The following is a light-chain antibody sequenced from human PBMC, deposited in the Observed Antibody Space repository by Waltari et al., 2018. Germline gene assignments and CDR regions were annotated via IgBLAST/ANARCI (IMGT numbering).Light chain of an antibody. CDR3: QQYDNLPST. Sequence: DIQMTQSPSSLSASVAARVTITCQASQDISNYLNWYQQKPGKAPKLLIYDASNLETGVPSRFSGSGSGTDFTFTISSLQPEDIATYYCQQYDNLPSTFGGGTKVEIK. J-gene: IGKJ4*01. V-gene: IGKV1-33*01. CDR2: DAS. CDR1: QDISNY.